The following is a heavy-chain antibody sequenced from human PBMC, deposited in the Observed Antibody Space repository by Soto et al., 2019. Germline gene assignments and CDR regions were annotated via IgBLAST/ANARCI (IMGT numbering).Heavy chain of an antibody. Sequence: GESLKISCKGSGYSFTSYWICWVRQMPGKGLEWMGIIYPGDSDTRYSPSFQGQVTISADKSISTAYLQWSSLKASDTAMYYCVRRKGGGYSYGSGSWVDYWGQGTLVTVSS. V-gene: IGHV5-51*01. J-gene: IGHJ4*02. CDR2: IYPGDSDT. CDR3: VRRKGGGYSYGSGSWVDY. D-gene: IGHD5-18*01. CDR1: GYSFTSYW.